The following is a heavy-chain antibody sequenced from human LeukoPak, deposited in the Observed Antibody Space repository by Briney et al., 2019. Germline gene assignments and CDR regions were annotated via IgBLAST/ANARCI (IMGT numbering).Heavy chain of an antibody. V-gene: IGHV4-4*07. CDR1: GASISSYY. J-gene: IGHJ4*02. Sequence: SETLSLTCSVSGASISSYYWSWIRQPAGGGLEWIGRLYTSGSTDYNPSLKSRVTISVDKSQIHFSLRLSSVTAADTAVYYCARTTKGYCSGGPSYGLDYFDYWGQGILVTVSS. D-gene: IGHD2-15*01. CDR2: LYTSGST. CDR3: ARTTKGYCSGGPSYGLDYFDY.